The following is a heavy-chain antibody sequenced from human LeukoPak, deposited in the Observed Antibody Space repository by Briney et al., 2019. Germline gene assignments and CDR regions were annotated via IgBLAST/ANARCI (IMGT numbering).Heavy chain of an antibody. D-gene: IGHD3-22*01. V-gene: IGHV1-3*01. CDR3: AREGDSSGFDY. CDR2: INAGNGNT. CDR1: GYTFTSYA. Sequence: RASVNVSCKASGYTFTSYAMHWVRQAPGQRLEWMGWINAGNGNTKYSQKFQGRVTITRDTSASTAYMELSSLRSEDTAVYYCAREGDSSGFDYWGQGTLVTVSS. J-gene: IGHJ4*02.